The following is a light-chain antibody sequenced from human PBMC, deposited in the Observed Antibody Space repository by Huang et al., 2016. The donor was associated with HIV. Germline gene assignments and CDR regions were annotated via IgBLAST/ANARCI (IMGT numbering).Light chain of an antibody. CDR2: GAS. CDR3: HQYNNWPPAWT. V-gene: IGKV3-15*01. Sequence: EIVVTQSPATVSVSPGERATLSCRASQSIGDNVAWYQQKPGQAPKLLLYGASMRATGIPARFSGSGSGTEFTLTISSLQSEDFAVYYYHQYNNWPPAWTFGQGTKVEIK. CDR1: QSIGDN. J-gene: IGKJ1*01.